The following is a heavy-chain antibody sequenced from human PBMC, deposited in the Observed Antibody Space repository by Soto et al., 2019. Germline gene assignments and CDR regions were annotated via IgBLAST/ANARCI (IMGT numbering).Heavy chain of an antibody. J-gene: IGHJ4*02. D-gene: IGHD1-7*01. Sequence: QVQLQQWGAGLLKPSETLSLTCAVYGGSFSGYYWSWIRQPPGKGLEWIGEINHSGSTNYNPSLKSRVTISVDTSKNQFSLKLSSVTDADTAVYYCARVPGRYNWTYRGYFDYWGQGTLVTVSS. CDR2: INHSGST. V-gene: IGHV4-34*01. CDR3: ARVPGRYNWTYRGYFDY. CDR1: GGSFSGYY.